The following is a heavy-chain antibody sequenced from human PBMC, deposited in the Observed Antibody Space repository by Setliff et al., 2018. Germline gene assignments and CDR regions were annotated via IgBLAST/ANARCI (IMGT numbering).Heavy chain of an antibody. CDR2: INSSGGSA. Sequence: ASVKVSCKASGYVFINFYMYWVRQAPGQGLEWMGIINSSGGSASYADSVKGRSTISRDNSKNSVYLQPNGLRAEDTAVYYCARDGDYGDYERYYFDYWGQGTLVTVSS. J-gene: IGHJ4*02. CDR3: ARDGDYGDYERYYFDY. CDR1: GYVFINFY. D-gene: IGHD4-17*01. V-gene: IGHV1-46*04.